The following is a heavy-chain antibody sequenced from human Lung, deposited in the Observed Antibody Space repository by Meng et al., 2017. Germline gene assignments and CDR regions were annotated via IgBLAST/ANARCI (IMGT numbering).Heavy chain of an antibody. CDR3: ARGTPGRSYCDY. D-gene: IGHD3-10*01. J-gene: IGHJ4*02. V-gene: IGHV1-18*01. Sequence: HVQLLQSRAEVKQPGASLTVSCKASDYTFTGYGVCWVRQAPGQGLEWMAWLGAHPGDTSFAPKFLGRVTVTADTATATAYMELRSLRSDDTAVYYCARGTPGRSYCDYWGLGTLVTVSS. CDR1: DYTFTGYG. CDR2: LGAHPGDT.